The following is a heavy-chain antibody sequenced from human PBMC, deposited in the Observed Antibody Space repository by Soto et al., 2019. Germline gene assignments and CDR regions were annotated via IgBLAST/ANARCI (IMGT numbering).Heavy chain of an antibody. J-gene: IGHJ5*02. D-gene: IGHD6-6*01. Sequence: QVQLVESGGGVVQPGRSLRLSCAASGFTFSSYGMHWVRQAPGKGLEWVAVISYDGSNKYYADSVKGRFTISRDNSKNTLYLQMNSLRAEDMAVYYCAKDWVEYSSSPPLWFDPWGQGTLVTVSS. V-gene: IGHV3-30*18. CDR1: GFTFSSYG. CDR3: AKDWVEYSSSPPLWFDP. CDR2: ISYDGSNK.